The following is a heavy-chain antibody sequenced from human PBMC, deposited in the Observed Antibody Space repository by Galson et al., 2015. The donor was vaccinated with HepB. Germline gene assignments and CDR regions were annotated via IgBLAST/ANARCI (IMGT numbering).Heavy chain of an antibody. V-gene: IGHV3-13*01. CDR1: GFTFSSYD. CDR2: IGTAGDT. Sequence: SLRLSCAASGFTFSSYDMHWVRQATGKGLEWVSAIGTAGDTYYPGSVKGRFTISRENAKNSLYLQMNSLRAGDTAVYYCARDMGSSGWNDAFDIWGQGTMVTVSS. D-gene: IGHD6-19*01. CDR3: ARDMGSSGWNDAFDI. J-gene: IGHJ3*02.